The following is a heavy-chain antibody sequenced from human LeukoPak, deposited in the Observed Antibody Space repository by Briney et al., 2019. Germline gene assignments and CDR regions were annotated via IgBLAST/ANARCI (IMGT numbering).Heavy chain of an antibody. CDR1: GGSISSSSYY. V-gene: IGHV4-39*07. D-gene: IGHD2-15*01. CDR2: IYYSGST. Sequence: SETLSLTCTVSGGSISSSSYYWGWIRQPPGKGLEWIGSIYYSGSTYYNPSLKSRVTISVDTSKNQFSLKLSSVTAADTAVYYCARGFRRYCSGGSCYGGDYWGQGTLVTVSS. CDR3: ARGFRRYCSGGSCYGGDY. J-gene: IGHJ4*02.